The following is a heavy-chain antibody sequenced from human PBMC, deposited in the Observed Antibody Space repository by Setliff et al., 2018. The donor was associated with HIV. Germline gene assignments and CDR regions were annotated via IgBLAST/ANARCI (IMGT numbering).Heavy chain of an antibody. V-gene: IGHV4-59*11. Sequence: PSETLSLTCTVSGVSISSHYWNWIRQPPGKGLEWIGTIYYSGSTKYNPSLKSRVTISVDTSKNQLSLKLRPVTAADTAVYYCARFPDYYDSSLYYYYGMDVWGQGTTVTVS. J-gene: IGHJ6*02. CDR1: GVSISSHY. CDR3: ARFPDYYDSSLYYYYGMDV. CDR2: IYYSGST. D-gene: IGHD3-22*01.